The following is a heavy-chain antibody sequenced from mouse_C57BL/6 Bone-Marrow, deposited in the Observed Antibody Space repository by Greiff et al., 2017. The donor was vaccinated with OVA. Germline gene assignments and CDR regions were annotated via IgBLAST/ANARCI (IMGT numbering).Heavy chain of an antibody. CDR3: ARGWCGAMDY. D-gene: IGHD1-1*02. V-gene: IGHV5-12*01. J-gene: IGHJ4*01. CDR1: GFTFSDYY. CDR2: ISNGGGST. Sequence: EVQVVESGGGLVQPGGSLKLSCAASGFTFSDYYMYWVRQTPEKRLEWVAYISNGGGSTYYPDTVKGRFTISRDNAKNTLYLQMSRLKSEDTAMYYCARGWCGAMDYWGQGTSVTVSS.